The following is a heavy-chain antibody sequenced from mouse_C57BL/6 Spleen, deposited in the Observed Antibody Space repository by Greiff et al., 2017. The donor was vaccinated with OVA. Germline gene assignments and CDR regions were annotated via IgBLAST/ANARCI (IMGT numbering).Heavy chain of an antibody. CDR3: ARDYGSSPWFAY. D-gene: IGHD1-1*01. CDR1: GFTFSDYY. CDR2: ISSGSSTI. Sequence: EVQGVESEGGLVQPGSSMKLSCTASGFTFSDYYMAWVRQVPEKGLEWVAYISSGSSTIYYADTVKGRFTISRDNAKNTLFLQMTSLRSEDTAMYYCARDYGSSPWFAYWGQGTLVTVSA. J-gene: IGHJ3*01. V-gene: IGHV5-17*01.